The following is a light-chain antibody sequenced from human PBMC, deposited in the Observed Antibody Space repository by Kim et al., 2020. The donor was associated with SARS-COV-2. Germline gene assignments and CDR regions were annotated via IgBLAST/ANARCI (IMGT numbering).Light chain of an antibody. CDR2: DVS. V-gene: IGLV2-11*01. CDR1: SSDVGGYNY. Sequence: GQSGTISCTGTSSDVGGYNYVTWYQQHPGKAPKLMIYDVSKRPSGVPDRFSGSKSGNTASLTISGLQAEDEADYYCCSYAGSYTGVFGTGTKVTVL. J-gene: IGLJ1*01. CDR3: CSYAGSYTGV.